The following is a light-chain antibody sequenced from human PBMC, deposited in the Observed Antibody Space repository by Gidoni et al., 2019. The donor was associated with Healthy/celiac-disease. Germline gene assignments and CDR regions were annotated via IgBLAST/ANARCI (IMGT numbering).Light chain of an antibody. CDR2: AAS. V-gene: IGKV1-9*01. CDR1: QGISSY. CDR3: QQLKSYPPT. Sequence: DIQLTQSPSFLSASVGERVTITCRASQGISSYLAWYQQKPGKAPKLLIYAASTLQSGVPSRFSGSGYGTEFTLTISSLQTEDFATYYCQQLKSYPPTFGPGTKVDIK. J-gene: IGKJ3*01.